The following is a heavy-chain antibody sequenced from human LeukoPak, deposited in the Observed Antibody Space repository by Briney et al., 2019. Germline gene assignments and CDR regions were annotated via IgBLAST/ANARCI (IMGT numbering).Heavy chain of an antibody. CDR2: IRPMTGDT. J-gene: IGHJ5*02. V-gene: IGHV1-2*02. CDR3: GRGVQSFDP. Sequence: ASVKVSCKASGYNFRAYYIHWVRQASGQGLGWLGYIRPMTGDTNYAQKFQDRVTFSMDTSTATAYMELRSLRSDDTAFYYCGRGVQSFDPWGQGTLVTVSS. CDR1: GYNFRAYY.